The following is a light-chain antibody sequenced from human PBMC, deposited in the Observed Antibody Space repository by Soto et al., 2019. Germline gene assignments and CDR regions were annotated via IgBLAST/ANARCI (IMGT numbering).Light chain of an antibody. CDR3: QQYGSSPWT. V-gene: IGKV3-20*01. J-gene: IGKJ1*01. CDR2: GAS. CDR1: QSVRSTY. Sequence: EIMLTQSPGTLSLSPGERATLSCRASQSVRSTYLAWYQQKPGQAPRLLLYGASSRATGIPDRFSGSGSGTDFTLIISRLEPEDFAVYYCQQYGSSPWTFGQGTKVGIK.